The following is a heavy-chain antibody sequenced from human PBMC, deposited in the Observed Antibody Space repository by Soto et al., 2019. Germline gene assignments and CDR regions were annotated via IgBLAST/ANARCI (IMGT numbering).Heavy chain of an antibody. CDR2: ISRSGGST. J-gene: IGHJ4*02. CDR3: AKGASASYSYFDY. D-gene: IGHD1-26*01. V-gene: IGHV3-23*01. CDR1: GFTFSSYA. Sequence: EVQLLESGGGLVQPGGSLRLSCAASGFTFSSYAMSWVRQAPGKGLEWVSAISRSGGSTYYADSVKGRFTISRDNSKKPLYLQMISLGAGDTAVYYCAKGASASYSYFDYWGQGPLVNVSS.